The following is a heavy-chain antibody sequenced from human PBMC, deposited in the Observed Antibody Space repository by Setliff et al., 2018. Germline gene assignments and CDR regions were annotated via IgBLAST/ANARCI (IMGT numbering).Heavy chain of an antibody. CDR3: ASFQGNYYYDSSGYYYFDY. Sequence: SETLSLTCTASGGSISSHYWGWIRQPPGKGLEWIGSIYYSGSTYYNPSLKSRVTISVDTSKNQFSLKLSSVTAADTAVYYCASFQGNYYYDSSGYYYFDYWGQGTLVTVSS. D-gene: IGHD3-22*01. CDR2: IYYSGST. V-gene: IGHV4-39*01. J-gene: IGHJ4*02. CDR1: GGSISSHY.